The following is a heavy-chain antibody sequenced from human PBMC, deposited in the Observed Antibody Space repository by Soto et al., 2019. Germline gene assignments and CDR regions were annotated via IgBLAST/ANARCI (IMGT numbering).Heavy chain of an antibody. CDR1: GYTFTGYY. V-gene: IGHV1-2*04. CDR2: INPNNGGT. J-gene: IGHJ4*02. Sequence: ASVKVSCKASGYTFTGYYIHWVRQAPGQGLEWMGWINPNNGGTNYAQNFQGWVTMTRDTSISTAYMEVTRLKSDDTAVYYCAREHYGSGKVFDYWGPGTMVTFSS. D-gene: IGHD3-10*01. CDR3: AREHYGSGKVFDY.